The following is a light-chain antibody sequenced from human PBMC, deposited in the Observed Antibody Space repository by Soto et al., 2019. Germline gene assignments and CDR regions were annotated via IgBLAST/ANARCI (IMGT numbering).Light chain of an antibody. Sequence: QSVLTQPASVPGSPGQSITISCSGTSSDVGAHNLVSWYQQHPGRAPKLMIYAVSNRPSGVSNRFSGSKSGNTASLTISGLQAEDEADYYCCSLTTRDSHVFGTGTKVTVL. CDR1: SSDVGAHNL. CDR2: AVS. CDR3: CSLTTRDSHV. J-gene: IGLJ1*01. V-gene: IGLV2-14*01.